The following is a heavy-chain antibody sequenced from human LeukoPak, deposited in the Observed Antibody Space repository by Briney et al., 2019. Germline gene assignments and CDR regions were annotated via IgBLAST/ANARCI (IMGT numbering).Heavy chain of an antibody. CDR2: INHSGST. CDR3: ARDPSYSSSWYDDAFDI. V-gene: IGHV4-34*01. J-gene: IGHJ3*02. D-gene: IGHD6-13*01. CDR1: GGSFSGYY. Sequence: SETLSLTCAVYGGSFSGYYWSWIRQPPGKGLEWIGEINHSGSTNYNPSLKSRVTISVDTSKNQFSLKLSSVTAADTAVYYCARDPSYSSSWYDDAFDIWGQGTMVTVSS.